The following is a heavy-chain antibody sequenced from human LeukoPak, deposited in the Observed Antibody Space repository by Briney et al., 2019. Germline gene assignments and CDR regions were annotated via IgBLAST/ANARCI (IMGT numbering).Heavy chain of an antibody. V-gene: IGHV4-31*03. CDR3: ARRYDFWSGYYTGDAFDI. CDR2: IYYSGST. CDR1: GGTISRGGYY. Sequence: SQTVSLTCTVSGGTISRGGYYWSWIRQHPGKGLEWIGYIYYSGSTYYNPSLKSRVTISVDTSKNQFSLKLSSVTAADTAVYYCARRYDFWSGYYTGDAFDIWGQGTMVTVSS. D-gene: IGHD3-3*01. J-gene: IGHJ3*02.